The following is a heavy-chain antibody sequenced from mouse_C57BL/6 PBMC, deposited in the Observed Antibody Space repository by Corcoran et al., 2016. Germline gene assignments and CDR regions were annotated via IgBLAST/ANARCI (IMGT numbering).Heavy chain of an antibody. D-gene: IGHD4-1*01. CDR2: IYWDDDK. CDR3: ARRRGTGTGYFDV. J-gene: IGHJ1*03. CDR1: GFSLSTSGMG. V-gene: IGHV8-12*01. Sequence: QVTLKESGPGILQSSQTLSLTCSFSGFSLSTSGMGVSWIRQPSGKGLEWLAHIYWDDDKRYNPSLKRRLTISKDTSRNQVFLKITSVDTADTATYYCARRRGTGTGYFDVWGTGTTVTVSS.